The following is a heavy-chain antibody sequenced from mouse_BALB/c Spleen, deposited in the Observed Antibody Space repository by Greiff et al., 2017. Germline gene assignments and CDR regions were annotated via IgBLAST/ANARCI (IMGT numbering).Heavy chain of an antibody. D-gene: IGHD2-1*01. Sequence: DVHLVESGGDLVKPGGSLKLSCAASGFTFSSYGMSWVRQTPDKRLEWVATISSGGSYTYYPDSVKGRFTISRDNAKNTLYLQMSSLKSEDTAMYYCARHDGNSLFAYWGQGTLVTVSA. V-gene: IGHV5-6*01. CDR1: GFTFSSYG. J-gene: IGHJ3*01. CDR3: ARHDGNSLFAY. CDR2: ISSGGSYT.